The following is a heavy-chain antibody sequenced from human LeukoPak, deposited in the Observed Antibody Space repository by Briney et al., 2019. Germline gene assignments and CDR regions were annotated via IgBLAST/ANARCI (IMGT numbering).Heavy chain of an antibody. CDR2: ISYSETT. D-gene: IGHD5-24*01. CDR1: GARITTYY. CDR3: ASLPQLIRDGYIADSFDI. V-gene: IGHV4-59*01. Sequence: SETLSLTCVVSGARITTYYWSWIRQPPGKGLEWIGYISYSETTNYNPSLKSRITISVDTSKNQFSLKLTSVTAADTAVYYCASLPQLIRDGYIADSFDIWGQGTMVTVSS. J-gene: IGHJ3*02.